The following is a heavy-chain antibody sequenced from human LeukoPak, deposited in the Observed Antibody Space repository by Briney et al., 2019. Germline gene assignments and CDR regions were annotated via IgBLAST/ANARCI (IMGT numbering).Heavy chain of an antibody. CDR1: GFTFSSYS. J-gene: IGHJ4*02. V-gene: IGHV3-21*01. Sequence: GGSLRLSCAASGFTFSSYSMNWVRQAPGKGLEWVSSISSSSSYIYSADSVKGRFTISRDNARNSLYLRMNSLRAEDTAVYYCARDPGAYSSPPIDYWGQGTLVTVSS. D-gene: IGHD6-13*01. CDR2: ISSSSSYI. CDR3: ARDPGAYSSPPIDY.